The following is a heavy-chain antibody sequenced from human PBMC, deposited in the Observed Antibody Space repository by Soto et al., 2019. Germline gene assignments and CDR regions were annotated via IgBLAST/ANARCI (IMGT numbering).Heavy chain of an antibody. CDR2: INAGYGNT. Sequence: QVHLVQSGAEVRKPGASVKVSCKASGYTFSSYAMHWVRQAPGQRLEWMGWINAGYGNTKSSQKFQDRVTISRDTSASTAYMKLTSLRSEDTAVYYCARDTGDRTFDFWGQGTLVTVSS. J-gene: IGHJ4*02. V-gene: IGHV1-3*01. CDR3: ARDTGDRTFDF. CDR1: GYTFSSYA. D-gene: IGHD7-27*01.